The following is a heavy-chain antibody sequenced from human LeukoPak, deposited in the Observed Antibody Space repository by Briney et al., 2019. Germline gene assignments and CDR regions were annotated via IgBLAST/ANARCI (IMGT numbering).Heavy chain of an antibody. D-gene: IGHD6-13*01. CDR1: GFTVNSNY. CDR2: IHSGGST. J-gene: IGHJ5*02. V-gene: IGHV3-66*02. Sequence: GGSLRLSCAASGFTVNSNYMTWVRQAPGKGLEWVSVIHSGGSTFYADFVKARFTISRDNSKNTLYLQMNSLRTDDTAVYYCASSSWSRSNWFDPWGQGTLVTVSS. CDR3: ASSSWSRSNWFDP.